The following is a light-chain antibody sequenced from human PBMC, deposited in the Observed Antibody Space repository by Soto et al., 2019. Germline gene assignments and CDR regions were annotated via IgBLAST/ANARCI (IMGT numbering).Light chain of an antibody. J-gene: IGLJ1*01. CDR1: SSDVGGYNY. CDR2: DVS. CDR3: SSYTSSSTLGV. Sequence: QSALTQPASVSGSPGQSITISCTGTSSDVGGYNYVSWYQQRPGKAPKLMIYDVSNRPSGVSNRFSGSKSGNTASLTISGLQAEDEADYYCSSYTSSSTLGVFGTGTKLTVL. V-gene: IGLV2-14*01.